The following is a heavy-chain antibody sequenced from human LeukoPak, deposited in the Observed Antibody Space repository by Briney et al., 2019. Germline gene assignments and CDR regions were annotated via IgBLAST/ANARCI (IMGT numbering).Heavy chain of an antibody. V-gene: IGHV3-7*01. D-gene: IGHD2-15*01. CDR2: IKGDESDD. CDR1: GFSFSRYW. Sequence: GGSLRLSCAASGFSFSRYWMTWVRQAPGKGLEWVANIKGDESDDHYVASVRGRFTISRDNSKNSVYLQMNSLRAEDTAMYYCATPVGGVWSFDYWGQGTLVTVSS. CDR3: ATPVGGVWSFDY. J-gene: IGHJ4*02.